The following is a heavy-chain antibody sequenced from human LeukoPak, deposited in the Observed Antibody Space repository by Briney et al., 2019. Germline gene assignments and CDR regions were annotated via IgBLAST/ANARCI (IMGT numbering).Heavy chain of an antibody. D-gene: IGHD5-12*01. CDR2: IYYSGST. Sequence: SETLSLTCTVSGGSISSYYWSWIRQPPGKGLEWIGYIYYSGSTNYNPSLKSRVTISVDTSKNQFSLKLSSVTAADTAVYYCARVGFGGYSGSYYFDYWGQGTLVTVSP. CDR1: GGSISSYY. CDR3: ARVGFGGYSGSYYFDY. V-gene: IGHV4-59*01. J-gene: IGHJ4*02.